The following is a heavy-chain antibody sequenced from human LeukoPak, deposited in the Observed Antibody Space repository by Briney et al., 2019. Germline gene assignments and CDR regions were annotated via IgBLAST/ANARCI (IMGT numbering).Heavy chain of an antibody. J-gene: IGHJ4*02. D-gene: IGHD6-6*01. V-gene: IGHV1-2*02. CDR2: INPNSGGT. Sequence: ASVKVSCKASGYTFTSYYMHWVRQAPGQGLEWMGWINPNSGGTEYAQKFQGRVKMTRDTSISTAHMELSSLGSDDTAFYYCARYGHSSSSGFDYWGQGTLVTVSS. CDR3: ARYGHSSSSGFDY. CDR1: GYTFTSYY.